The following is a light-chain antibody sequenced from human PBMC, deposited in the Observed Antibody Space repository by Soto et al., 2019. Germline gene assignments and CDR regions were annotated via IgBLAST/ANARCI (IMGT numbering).Light chain of an antibody. CDR2: EVS. CDR1: SSDVGGYNY. J-gene: IGLJ1*01. CDR3: SSYTSSSTV. Sequence: QSVLTQPPSASGSPGQSVTISCTGTSSDVGGYNYVSWYQQHPGKAPKLMIYEVSNRPSGVSNRFSGSKSGNTASLTISGLQAEDEADYYCSSYTSSSTVFGTGTKVTVL. V-gene: IGLV2-14*01.